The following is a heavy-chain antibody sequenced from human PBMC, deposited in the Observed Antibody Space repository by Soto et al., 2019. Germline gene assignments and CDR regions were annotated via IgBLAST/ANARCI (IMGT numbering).Heavy chain of an antibody. CDR3: ARVGASRPAYGMDV. V-gene: IGHV1-3*01. CDR2: INAGNGNT. CDR1: GYTFTSYA. J-gene: IGHJ6*02. Sequence: ASVKVSCKASGYTFTSYAMHWVRQAPGQRLEWMGWINAGNGNTKYSQKFQGRVTITRDTSASTAYMELSSLRSEDTAVYYCARVGASRPAYGMDVWGQGTTVTVSS. D-gene: IGHD6-6*01.